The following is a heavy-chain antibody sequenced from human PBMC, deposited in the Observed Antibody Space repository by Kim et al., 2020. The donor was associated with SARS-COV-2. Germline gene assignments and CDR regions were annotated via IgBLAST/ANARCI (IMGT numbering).Heavy chain of an antibody. J-gene: IGHJ4*02. CDR3: ARTFDGDYLYHFDY. Sequence: SGPTLVNPTQTLTLTCTFSGFSLSTTGMCVSWIRQPPGKALEWLARIDWDDDKNYNTSLRTRLTISRGTSKNQVVLTMTNMDPVDTATYYCARTFDGDYLYHFDYWGQGTLVTVSS. CDR1: GFSLSTTGMC. CDR2: IDWDDDK. D-gene: IGHD4-17*01. V-gene: IGHV2-70*11.